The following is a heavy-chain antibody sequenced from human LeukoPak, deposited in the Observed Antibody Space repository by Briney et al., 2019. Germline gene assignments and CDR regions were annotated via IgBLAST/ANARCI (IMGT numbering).Heavy chain of an antibody. Sequence: SETLSLTCTVSGGSISSGGYYWSWIRQPPGKGLEWIGYIYHSGSTYYNPSLKSRVTISVDRSKNQFSLKLSSVTAADTAVYYCAREDCTNGVCYFDCWGQGTLVTVSS. V-gene: IGHV4-30-2*01. CDR1: GGSISSGGYY. CDR2: IYHSGST. CDR3: AREDCTNGVCYFDC. J-gene: IGHJ4*02. D-gene: IGHD2-8*01.